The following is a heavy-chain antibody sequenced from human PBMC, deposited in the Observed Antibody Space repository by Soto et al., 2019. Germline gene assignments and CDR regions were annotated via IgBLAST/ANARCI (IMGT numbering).Heavy chain of an antibody. Sequence: EVQLVESAGGLVKPGGSLRLSCVASGFSFNEAWMNWVRQAPGQGLEWVGRIKTSAGGGATNYAAPVQGRFTISRDDSKNTLYLHMNSHRTEDTAIYYCTTGSVEGIWGQGTTVIVSS. V-gene: IGHV3-15*07. J-gene: IGHJ6*02. CDR1: GFSFNEAW. CDR2: IKTSAGGGAT. D-gene: IGHD2-15*01. CDR3: TTGSVEGI.